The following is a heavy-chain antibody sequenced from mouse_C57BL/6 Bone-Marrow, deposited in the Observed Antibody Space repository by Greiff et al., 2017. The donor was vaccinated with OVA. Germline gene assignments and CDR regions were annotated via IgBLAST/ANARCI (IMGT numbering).Heavy chain of an antibody. CDR3: ARWLLLNYYAMDY. J-gene: IGHJ4*01. Sequence: QVQLQQPGAELVKPGASVKLSCKASGYTFTSYWMQWVKQRPGQGLEWIGEIDPSDSYTNYNQKFKSKATLTVDTSSSTAYMQLSSLTSEDSAVYYCARWLLLNYYAMDYWGQGTSVTVSS. V-gene: IGHV1-50*01. D-gene: IGHD2-3*01. CDR1: GYTFTSYW. CDR2: IDPSDSYT.